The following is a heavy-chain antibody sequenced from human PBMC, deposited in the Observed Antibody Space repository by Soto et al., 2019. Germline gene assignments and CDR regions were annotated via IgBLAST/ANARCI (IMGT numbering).Heavy chain of an antibody. Sequence: SETLSLTCTVSGGSISSYYWSWIRQPPGKGLEWIGYIYYSGSTNYNPSPKSRVTISVDTSKNQFSLKLSSVTAADTAVYYCAGSSSVGWFDPWGQGTLVTVSS. CDR3: AGSSSVGWFDP. V-gene: IGHV4-59*08. D-gene: IGHD3-10*01. J-gene: IGHJ5*02. CDR1: GGSISSYY. CDR2: IYYSGST.